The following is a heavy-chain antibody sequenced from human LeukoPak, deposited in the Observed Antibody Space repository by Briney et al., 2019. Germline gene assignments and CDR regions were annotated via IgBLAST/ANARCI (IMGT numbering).Heavy chain of an antibody. CDR1: GFTFSDSA. CDR3: SSENWGSFDS. Sequence: GGSLRLSCAASGFTFSDSAMHWVRQASGKGLEWVGRIRSEANSYATSYAASVKGRFTISRDDSKNTAYLQMNSLKTEDTAVYYCSSENWGSFDSWGQGTLVTVSS. J-gene: IGHJ4*02. V-gene: IGHV3-73*01. CDR2: IRSEANSYAT. D-gene: IGHD7-27*01.